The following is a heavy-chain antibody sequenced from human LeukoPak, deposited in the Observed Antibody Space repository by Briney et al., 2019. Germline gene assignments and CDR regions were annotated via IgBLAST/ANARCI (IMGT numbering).Heavy chain of an antibody. CDR2: IYYSGST. CDR1: GGSISSGDYY. Sequence: SQTLSLTCTVSGGSISSGDYYWSWIRQPPGKGLEWIGYIYYSGSTNYNPSLKSRVTISVDTSKNQFSLKLSSVTAADTAVYYCARTRKSSGYYWLFDYWGQGTLVTVSS. J-gene: IGHJ4*02. D-gene: IGHD3-22*01. CDR3: ARTRKSSGYYWLFDY. V-gene: IGHV4-30-4*08.